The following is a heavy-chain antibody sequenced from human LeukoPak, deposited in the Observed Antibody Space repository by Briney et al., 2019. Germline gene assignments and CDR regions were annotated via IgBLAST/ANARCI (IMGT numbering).Heavy chain of an antibody. CDR3: ATSGTTESAFDI. V-gene: IGHV1-2*04. CDR1: GYTFTGYY. Sequence: GASVKVSCKASGYTFTGYYLHWVRQAPGQGPEWMGRINPNSGGTNYAQKFQGWVIMTRDTSISTAYMELSRLRSDDTAVYYCATSGTTESAFDIWGQGTLVTVSS. CDR2: INPNSGGT. J-gene: IGHJ3*02. D-gene: IGHD1-7*01.